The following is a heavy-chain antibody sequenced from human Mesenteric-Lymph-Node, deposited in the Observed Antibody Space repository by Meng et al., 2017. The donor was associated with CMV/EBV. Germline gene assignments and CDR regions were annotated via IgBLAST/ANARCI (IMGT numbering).Heavy chain of an antibody. CDR2: VYYSGST. V-gene: IGHV4-59*01. CDR1: GGSISSYY. J-gene: IGHJ4*02. CDR3: ARGSYYYDASGYYSDYLDY. Sequence: SETLSLTCNVSGGSISSYYWNWIRQPPGKGLEWIGYVYYSGSTNYNPSLKSRVTISVDTSKNQFSLKLTSVTAADTAAYYCARGSYYYDASGYYSDYLDYWGQGTLVTVSS. D-gene: IGHD3-22*01.